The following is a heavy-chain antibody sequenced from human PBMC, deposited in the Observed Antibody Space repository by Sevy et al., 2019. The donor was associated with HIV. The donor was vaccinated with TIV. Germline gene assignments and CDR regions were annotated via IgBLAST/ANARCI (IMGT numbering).Heavy chain of an antibody. CDR1: GFTFSSYA. D-gene: IGHD3-3*01. CDR3: ARSGDTSYYDFWSGYTRHDHYGMDV. CDR2: ISYDGSNK. J-gene: IGHJ6*02. Sequence: GGSLRLSCAASGFTFSSYAMHWVRQAPGKGLEWVAVISYDGSNKYYADSVKGRFTISRDNSKNTLYLQMNSLRAEDTAVYYWARSGDTSYYDFWSGYTRHDHYGMDVWGQGTTVTVSS. V-gene: IGHV3-30*04.